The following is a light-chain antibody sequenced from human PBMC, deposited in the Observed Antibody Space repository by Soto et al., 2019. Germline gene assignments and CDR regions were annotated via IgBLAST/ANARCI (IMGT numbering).Light chain of an antibody. CDR3: SSYSDSNIFV. CDR1: SRDIGGYDF. J-gene: IGLJ1*01. CDR2: NVN. Sequence: QSVLTQPPSASGSPGQAVTISCTGTSRDIGGYDFVSWYQVRPGEAPQLILYNVNGRPSGVPRRFSGSKSGNTASLTVSGLQAVDEADYYCSSYSDSNIFVFGTGTKVTVL. V-gene: IGLV2-8*01.